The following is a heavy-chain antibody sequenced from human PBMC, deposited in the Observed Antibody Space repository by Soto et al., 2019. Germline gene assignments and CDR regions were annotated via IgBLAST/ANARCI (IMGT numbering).Heavy chain of an antibody. CDR1: GFTFSSYG. CDR3: ARGSTIFGVVNVDWFDP. Sequence: GGSLRLSCAASGFTFSSYGMHWVRQAPGKGLEWVAVIWYDGSNKYYADSVKGRFTISRDNSKNTLYLQMNSPRAEDTAVYYCARGSTIFGVVNVDWFDPWGQGTLVTVSS. J-gene: IGHJ5*02. V-gene: IGHV3-33*01. CDR2: IWYDGSNK. D-gene: IGHD3-3*01.